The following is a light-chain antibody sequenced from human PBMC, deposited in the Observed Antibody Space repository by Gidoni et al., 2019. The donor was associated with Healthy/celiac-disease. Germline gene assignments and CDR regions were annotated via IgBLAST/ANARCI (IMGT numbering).Light chain of an antibody. J-gene: IGKJ4*01. V-gene: IGKV1-39*01. CDR3: QQSYSTPCS. CDR1: QSISSY. Sequence: DIPMTQSPTSLSASVGDRVTITCRASQSISSYLNWDQQRPGKAPKLLIYASSSLQCGVPSRFSCSGSGTAFTLTISCLQPEDFASYYWQQSYSTPCSFGGGTKLEFK. CDR2: ASS.